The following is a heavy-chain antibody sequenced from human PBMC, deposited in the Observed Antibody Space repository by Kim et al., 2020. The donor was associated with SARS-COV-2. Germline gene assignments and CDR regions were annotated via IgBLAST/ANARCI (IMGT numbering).Heavy chain of an antibody. CDR2: IKSKTDGGTT. D-gene: IGHD4-4*01. J-gene: IGHJ4*02. V-gene: IGHV3-15*01. CDR1: GFTFSNSW. CDR3: TCYSDY. Sequence: GGSLRLSCAASGFTFSNSWMSWVRQAPGKGLEWVGRIKSKTDGGTTDYAARVKGRFTISRDKSKNTLYLQRNSLKTEDTALYCGTCYSDYGVQGTLVTV.